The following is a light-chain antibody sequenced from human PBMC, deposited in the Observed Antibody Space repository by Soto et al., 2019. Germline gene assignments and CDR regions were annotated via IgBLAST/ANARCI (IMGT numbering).Light chain of an antibody. Sequence: QSVLTHPASVSGSPVQSITISCTGTSSDVGGYNYVSWYQQHPGKAPKLMICDVSNRPSGVSNRFSGSKSGNTASLTISGLQAEDEADYYCSSYTSSSTVVFGGGTKVTVL. CDR2: DVS. J-gene: IGLJ2*01. CDR3: SSYTSSSTVV. V-gene: IGLV2-14*01. CDR1: SSDVGGYNY.